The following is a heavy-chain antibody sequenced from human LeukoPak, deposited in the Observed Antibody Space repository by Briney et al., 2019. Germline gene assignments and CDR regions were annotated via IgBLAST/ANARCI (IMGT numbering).Heavy chain of an antibody. CDR1: GGSISSYY. V-gene: IGHV4-59*08. D-gene: IGHD5-18*01. CDR2: IYYSGST. J-gene: IGHJ4*02. Sequence: SETLSLTCTVSGGSISSYYWSWIRRPPGKGLEWIGDIYYSGSTKYNPSIKSRVTISVDTSKNQFSLKLSSVTAADTAVYYCARSLRGYRFATDYWGQGTLVTVSS. CDR3: ARSLRGYRFATDY.